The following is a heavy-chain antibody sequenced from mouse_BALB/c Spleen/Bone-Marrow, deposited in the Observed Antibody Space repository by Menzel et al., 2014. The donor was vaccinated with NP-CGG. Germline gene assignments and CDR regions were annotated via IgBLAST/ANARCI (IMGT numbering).Heavy chain of an antibody. CDR3: ARSQFCGNFFDY. Sequence: VQLQQSGGGLVQPGGSRKLSCAASGFSFSNFGMHWVRQAPEKGLEWVAFISTGGTIIYYADTVKGRFTISRDNPKNTLFLQMTSLRSEDTAIYFCARSQFCGNFFDYWGQGTTLTVSS. V-gene: IGHV5-17*02. D-gene: IGHD1-1*02. CDR1: GFSFSNFG. CDR2: ISTGGTII. J-gene: IGHJ2*01.